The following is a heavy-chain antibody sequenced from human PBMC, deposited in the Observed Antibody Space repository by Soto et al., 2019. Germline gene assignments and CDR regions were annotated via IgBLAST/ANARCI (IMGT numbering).Heavy chain of an antibody. D-gene: IGHD2-15*01. CDR1: GFIFSEST. CDR2: VSTSGRST. J-gene: IGHJ4*02. CDR3: VKQAHGLDGVAFDY. V-gene: IGHV3-64D*06. Sequence: GGSLRLSCSASGFIFSESTIYWVRQVPGKGLEAISAVSTSGRSTYYADSVKDRFTISRDNSKNTLFLQMGSLRPEDTAIYYCVKQAHGLDGVAFDYWGQGAQVTVSS.